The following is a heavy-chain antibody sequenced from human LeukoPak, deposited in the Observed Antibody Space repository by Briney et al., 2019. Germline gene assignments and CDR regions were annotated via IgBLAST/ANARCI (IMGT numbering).Heavy chain of an antibody. D-gene: IGHD1-26*01. CDR2: LYSDGST. Sequence: PGGSLRLSCAASGLTVSSNYMTWVRQAPGRGLEWLSVLYSDGSTFYLDSVKGRFTISRDNSKNTLYLQMNSLRAEDTAVYYCARGGSYLSAFDIWGQGTMVTVSS. CDR3: ARGGSYLSAFDI. J-gene: IGHJ3*02. V-gene: IGHV3-53*01. CDR1: GLTVSSNY.